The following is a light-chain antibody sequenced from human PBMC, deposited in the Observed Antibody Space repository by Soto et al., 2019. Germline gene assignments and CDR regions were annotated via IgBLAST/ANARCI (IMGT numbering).Light chain of an antibody. J-gene: IGKJ2*01. Sequence: EIVLTQSPGILSLSPGERATLSCRASQSVSSSFLAWYQQKPGQSPRLLIYGASSRATGIPDRFSGSGSGTDFTLIISRREPEDFAVYYCQQYGSSPYTFGQGTKLEIK. V-gene: IGKV3-20*01. CDR1: QSVSSSF. CDR3: QQYGSSPYT. CDR2: GAS.